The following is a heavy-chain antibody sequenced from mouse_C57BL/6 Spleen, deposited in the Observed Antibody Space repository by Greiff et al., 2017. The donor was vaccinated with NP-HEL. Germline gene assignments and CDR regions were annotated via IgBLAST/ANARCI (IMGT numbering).Heavy chain of an antibody. Sequence: QVQLQQSGAELAKPGASVKLSCKASGYTFTTCWMHWVKQRPGQGLEWIGYINPSSAYIKYNQNFKDKATLTADNSSSTAYMQLSSLTYEDSAVYYCVREWRNYEGFAYWGQGTLVIVSA. CDR1: GYTFTTCW. CDR2: INPSSAYI. CDR3: VREWRNYEGFAY. J-gene: IGHJ3*01. V-gene: IGHV1-7*01. D-gene: IGHD1-1*01.